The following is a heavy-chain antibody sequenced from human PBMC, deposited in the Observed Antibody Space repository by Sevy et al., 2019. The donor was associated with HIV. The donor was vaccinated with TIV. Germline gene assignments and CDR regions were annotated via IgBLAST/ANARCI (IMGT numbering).Heavy chain of an antibody. Sequence: ASVKVSCKTSGYTFVGYYIHWVRQAPGQGLEWMGWINPASGGTDYARGFQGRVTMTRDTSLRTAYMEVRWLKSDDTAVYYCATEAGRAEKRYYESRAYYSTWGQGTPVTVSS. J-gene: IGHJ4*02. D-gene: IGHD3-22*01. CDR1: GYTFVGYY. V-gene: IGHV1-2*02. CDR2: INPASGGT. CDR3: ATEAGRAEKRYYESRAYYST.